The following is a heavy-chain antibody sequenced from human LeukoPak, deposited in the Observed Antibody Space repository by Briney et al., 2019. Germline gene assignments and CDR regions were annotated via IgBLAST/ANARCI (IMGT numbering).Heavy chain of an antibody. CDR3: ARRQRYCIGVSCYSAYGMDV. Sequence: SETLSLTCTVSGGSISNYYWSWIRQPPGKGLEWIGYIYYSGSTNYNPSLKSRVTISVDTSKNQFSLKLSSVTAADTAVYYCARRQRYCIGVSCYSAYGMDVWGQGTTVTVSS. CDR1: GGSISNYY. J-gene: IGHJ6*02. V-gene: IGHV4-59*08. D-gene: IGHD2-15*01. CDR2: IYYSGST.